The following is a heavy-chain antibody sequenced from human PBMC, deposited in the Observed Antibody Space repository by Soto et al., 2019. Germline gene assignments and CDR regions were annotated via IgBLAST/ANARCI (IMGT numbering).Heavy chain of an antibody. CDR3: TRGAPSGTFYDY. D-gene: IGHD6-13*01. CDR2: IKSKRDGGTI. V-gene: IGHV3-15*01. CDR1: GFTFSNDW. Sequence: GGSLRLSCAASGFTFSNDWMTWVRQAPGKGLEWIGRIKSKRDGGTIDDAAPVRGRFTISRDDSTNTLYLQMNNLKTEDTAIYYCTRGAPSGTFYDYWGQGTLVTVSS. J-gene: IGHJ4*02.